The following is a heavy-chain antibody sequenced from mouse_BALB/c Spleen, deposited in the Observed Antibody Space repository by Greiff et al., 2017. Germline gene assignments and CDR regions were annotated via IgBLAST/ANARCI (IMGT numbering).Heavy chain of an antibody. Sequence: QVQLQQSGPGLVAPSQSLSITCTVSGFSLTGYGVNWVRQPPGKGLEWLGMIWGDGSTDYNSALKSRLSISKDNSKSQVFLKMNSLQTDDTARYYCARETGTDAMDYWGQGTSVTVSS. CDR1: GFSLTGYG. D-gene: IGHD4-1*01. CDR3: ARETGTDAMDY. V-gene: IGHV2-6-7*01. CDR2: IWGDGST. J-gene: IGHJ4*01.